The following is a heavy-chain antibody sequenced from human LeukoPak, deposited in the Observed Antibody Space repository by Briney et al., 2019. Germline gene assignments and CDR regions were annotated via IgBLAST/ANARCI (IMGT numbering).Heavy chain of an antibody. D-gene: IGHD3-22*01. V-gene: IGHV3-21*01. Sequence: GGSLRLSCAASGFTFSSYSMNRVRQAPGKGLEWVSSISSSSSYIYYADSVKGRFTISRDNAKNSLYLQMNSLRAEDTAVYYCARIAPYYYDSSGYYYRGPFDYWGQGTLVTVSS. CDR3: ARIAPYYYDSSGYYYRGPFDY. CDR2: ISSSSSYI. CDR1: GFTFSSYS. J-gene: IGHJ4*02.